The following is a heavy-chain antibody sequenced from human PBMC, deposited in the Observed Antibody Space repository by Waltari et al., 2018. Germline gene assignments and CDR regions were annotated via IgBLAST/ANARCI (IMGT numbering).Heavy chain of an antibody. D-gene: IGHD3-16*02. CDR3: TTDQGDSYTFYSFDY. Sequence: EVQLVESGGGLVNPGGSLRLSCAASGFPFSNTWMEWFRQAPGKGLEWIARIKTQSDGGGATYYAAPVTGRFTVSRDDSKNMLYLQMSSLKTEDTAMYYCTTDQGDSYTFYSFDYWGQGTLVTVSS. J-gene: IGHJ4*02. CDR2: IKTQSDGGGAT. V-gene: IGHV3-15*01. CDR1: GFPFSNTW.